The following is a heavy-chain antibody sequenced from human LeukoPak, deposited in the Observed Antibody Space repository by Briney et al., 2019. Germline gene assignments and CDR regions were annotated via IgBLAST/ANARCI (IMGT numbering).Heavy chain of an antibody. Sequence: SETLSLTCAVYGGSFSGNYWRWSRQPPGEGLEGIGEIIHSRSTNYNQSLKSRLTISEDTSKNQFSLKLSSVTDADTAVYYCATRWLGYCSSTSCYGSRYFDYWGQGTLVTVSS. D-gene: IGHD2-2*01. CDR2: IIHSRST. V-gene: IGHV4-34*12. CDR3: ATRWLGYCSSTSCYGSRYFDY. J-gene: IGHJ4*02. CDR1: GGSFSGNY.